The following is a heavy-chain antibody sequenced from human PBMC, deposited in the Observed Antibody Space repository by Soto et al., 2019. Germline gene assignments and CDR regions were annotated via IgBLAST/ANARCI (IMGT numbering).Heavy chain of an antibody. V-gene: IGHV4-31*03. Sequence: QVRLEESGPGLVKPSETLSLICSVSGGSVNNANYFWNWIRHHPENGLEWIGYIYYSGSTRYNPSLKTRATLSIVTSKKLFSLRLTSVTVADTAVYFCARDADYGGSRGGMDVWGRGTTVTVSS. CDR3: ARDADYGGSRGGMDV. D-gene: IGHD4-17*01. J-gene: IGHJ6*02. CDR2: IYYSGST. CDR1: GGSVNNANYF.